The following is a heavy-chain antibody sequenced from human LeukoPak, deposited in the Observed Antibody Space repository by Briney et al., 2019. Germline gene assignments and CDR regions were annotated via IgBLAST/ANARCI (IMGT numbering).Heavy chain of an antibody. V-gene: IGHV4-39*01. Sequence: SETLSRTCTVSGGSISSSSYYWGWTRQPPGKGLEWIGSIYYSGSTYYNPSLKSRVTISVDTSKNQFSLKLSSVTAADTAVYYCARLPYPYDSSGSPPLDYWGQGTLVTVSS. J-gene: IGHJ4*02. CDR3: ARLPYPYDSSGSPPLDY. D-gene: IGHD3-22*01. CDR1: GGSISSSSYY. CDR2: IYYSGST.